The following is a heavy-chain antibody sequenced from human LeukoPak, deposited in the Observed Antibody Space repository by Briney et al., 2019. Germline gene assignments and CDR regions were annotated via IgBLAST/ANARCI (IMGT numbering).Heavy chain of an antibody. CDR2: INTDGSST. J-gene: IGHJ4*02. CDR3: AREWKKAGAFDH. D-gene: IGHD1-1*01. CDR1: GFTFSSYW. V-gene: IGHV3-74*01. Sequence: GGSLRLSCAASGFTFSSYWMHWVRQVPGKGLVRVSRINTDGSSTTYADSVKGRFTISRDNTENTLYLQMSSLRAEDTAVYYCAREWKKAGAFDHWGQGTLVTVSS.